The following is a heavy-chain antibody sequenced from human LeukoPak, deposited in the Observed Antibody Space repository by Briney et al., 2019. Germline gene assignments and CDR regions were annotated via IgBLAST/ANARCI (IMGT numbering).Heavy chain of an antibody. D-gene: IGHD6-13*01. CDR3: AREKVSQQLVLFDY. CDR1: GGSISSYY. CDR2: IYYSGST. V-gene: IGHV4-59*01. Sequence: TPSETLSLTCTVSGGSISSYYWSWIRQPPGKGLEWIGYIYYSGSTNYNPSLKSRVTISVDTSKNQFSLKLSSVTAADTAVYYCAREKVSQQLVLFDYWGQGTLVTVSS. J-gene: IGHJ4*02.